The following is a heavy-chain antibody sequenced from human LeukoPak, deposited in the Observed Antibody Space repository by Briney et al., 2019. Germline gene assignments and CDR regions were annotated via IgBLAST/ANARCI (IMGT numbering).Heavy chain of an antibody. V-gene: IGHV3-48*03. Sequence: GGSLRLSCAASGFTFSSYEMNWVRQAPGKGLEWVSYISSSGSTIYYADSVKGRFTISRDNAKNSLYLQMNSLRAEDTAVYYCASVYGSGSYFHYYYGMDVWGHGTTVTVSS. D-gene: IGHD3-10*01. CDR3: ASVYGSGSYFHYYYGMDV. CDR1: GFTFSSYE. J-gene: IGHJ6*02. CDR2: ISSSGSTI.